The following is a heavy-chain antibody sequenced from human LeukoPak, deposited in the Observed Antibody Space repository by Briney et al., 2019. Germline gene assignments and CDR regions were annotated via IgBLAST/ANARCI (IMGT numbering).Heavy chain of an antibody. V-gene: IGHV3-23*01. CDR3: AKADYGDYEGICFDY. CDR1: GFTFSSYA. Sequence: GGSLRLSGAASGFTFSSYAMSWVRQAPGKGLEWVSAISGSGGSTYYADSVRGRFTISRDNSKNTLYLQMNSVRAEDTAVYYCAKADYGDYEGICFDYWGQGTLVTVSS. J-gene: IGHJ4*02. CDR2: ISGSGGST. D-gene: IGHD4-17*01.